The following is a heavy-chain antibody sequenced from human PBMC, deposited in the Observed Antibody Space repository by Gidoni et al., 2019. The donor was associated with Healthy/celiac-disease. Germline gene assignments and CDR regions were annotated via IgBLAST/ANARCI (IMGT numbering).Heavy chain of an antibody. D-gene: IGHD6-13*01. J-gene: IGHJ4*02. CDR1: GFSLSTSGIR. CDR2: SDWEDEQ. Sequence: QVTLKESGPALVKRTQNLTLTCTFSGFSLSTSGIRVSWIRQPPGKALEWLARSDWEDEQFYSTSLKTRLTISKDTSKNQVVLTMTNMDPVDTATYYCVRTAASSRSWPHYLDYWGQGTLVTVPS. V-gene: IGHV2-70*04. CDR3: VRTAASSRSWPHYLDY.